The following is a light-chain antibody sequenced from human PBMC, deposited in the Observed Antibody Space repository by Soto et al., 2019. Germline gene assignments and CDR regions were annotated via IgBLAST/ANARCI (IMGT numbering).Light chain of an antibody. CDR3: QQYYNWPLT. V-gene: IGKV3-15*01. CDR2: GAS. CDR1: QSVSSS. J-gene: IGKJ4*01. Sequence: EIVLTQSPGTLSLSPGDRATLSCRASQSVSSSSLAWYRQKPGQAPRLLIYGASCRVTGIPARFSGSGSGTEFTLTISSLQSEDFAVYYCQQYYNWPLTFGGGTKVDIK.